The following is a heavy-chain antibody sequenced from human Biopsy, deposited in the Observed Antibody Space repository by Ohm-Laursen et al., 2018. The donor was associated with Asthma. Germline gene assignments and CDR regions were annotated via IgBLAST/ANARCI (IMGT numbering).Heavy chain of an antibody. D-gene: IGHD2-2*01. V-gene: IGHV4-59*08. Sequence: SDTLSLTCTVSGVSIRSYYWTWIRQPPGKGLEWIGNIHYSGSTYSNPSLKSRVTISVDTSKKQISLILSSVTAADTAVYYCARHDHRWDTYADFWGQGTLVTVSS. J-gene: IGHJ4*02. CDR1: GVSIRSYY. CDR2: IHYSGST. CDR3: ARHDHRWDTYADF.